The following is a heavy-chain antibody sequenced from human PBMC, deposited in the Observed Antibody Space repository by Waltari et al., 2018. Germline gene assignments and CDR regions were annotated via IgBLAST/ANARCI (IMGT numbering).Heavy chain of an antibody. CDR3: ARVDLRPHWYFDL. D-gene: IGHD3-9*01. J-gene: IGHJ2*01. CDR1: GGSFSGYY. V-gene: IGHV4-34*01. CDR2: INHSGST. Sequence: QVQLQQWGAGLLKPSETLSLTCAVYGGSFSGYYWSWIRQPPGKGLEWIGEINHSGSTNYNPSLTSRVTISVDTSKNSLYLQMNSLRSEDTAVYYCARVDLRPHWYFDLWGRGTLVTVSS.